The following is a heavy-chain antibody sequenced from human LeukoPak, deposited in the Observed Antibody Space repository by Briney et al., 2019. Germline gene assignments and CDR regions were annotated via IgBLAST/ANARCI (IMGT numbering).Heavy chain of an antibody. J-gene: IGHJ6*02. CDR2: ISGSSNYI. CDR1: GFTFSSYA. Sequence: GGSLRLSCAASGFTFSSYAMSWVRQAPGKGLEWVSFISGSSNYIYYADSVKGRFTISRDNAKNSLYLQVNSLRAEDTAVYYCARLLGYYFYYGMDVWGQGTTVTVSS. CDR3: ARLLGYYFYYGMDV. D-gene: IGHD1-26*01. V-gene: IGHV3-21*01.